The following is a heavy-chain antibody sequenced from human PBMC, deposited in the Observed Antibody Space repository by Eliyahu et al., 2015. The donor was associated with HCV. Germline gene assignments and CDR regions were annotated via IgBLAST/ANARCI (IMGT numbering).Heavy chain of an antibody. D-gene: IGHD6-13*01. CDR1: GFTFTTYG. CDR2: ISATGGST. Sequence: EVQLLESGGGLVQPGGSLRLXCTAXGFTFTTYGXSWVRQVPGKGPGWVSSISATGGSTFYVESVKGRFTISRDNSKNTLSLQMNSLRAEDTALYYCAKYSSWQQPRPYFDNWGQGTLVAVST. V-gene: IGHV3-23*01. CDR3: AKYSSWQQPRPYFDN. J-gene: IGHJ4*02.